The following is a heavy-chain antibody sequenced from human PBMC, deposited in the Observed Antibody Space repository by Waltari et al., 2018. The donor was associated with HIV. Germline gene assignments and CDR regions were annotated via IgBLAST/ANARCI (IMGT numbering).Heavy chain of an antibody. J-gene: IGHJ4*02. D-gene: IGHD2-8*02. V-gene: IGHV3-49*03. Sequence: EVQLVESGGGLVQPGRSLRLSCTASGFTFGDYAMSWFRQAPGKGLEWVGFIRSKAYGGTTEYAASVKGRFTISRDDSKSIAYLQMNSLKTEDTAVYYCTRGRVLVVYAIGWDYWGQGTLVTVSS. CDR2: IRSKAYGGTT. CDR1: GFTFGDYA. CDR3: TRGRVLVVYAIGWDY.